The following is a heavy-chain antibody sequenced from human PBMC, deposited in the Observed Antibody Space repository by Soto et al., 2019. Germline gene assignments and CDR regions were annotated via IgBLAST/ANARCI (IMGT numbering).Heavy chain of an antibody. J-gene: IGHJ4*02. D-gene: IGHD1-1*01. CDR1: GYTFTSYG. Sequence: QVHLVQSGAEVKSPGASVKASGKGSGYTFTSYGITWVRQAPGQGLEWMGWISAHNGNTDYAQRLQGRVTVTRDTSTSTAYMELRSLRSDDTAVYYCARGRYGDYWGQGALVTVSS. CDR2: ISAHNGNT. CDR3: ARGRYGDY. V-gene: IGHV1-18*01.